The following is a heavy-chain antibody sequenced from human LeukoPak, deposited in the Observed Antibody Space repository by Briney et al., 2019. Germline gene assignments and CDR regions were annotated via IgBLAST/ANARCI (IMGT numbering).Heavy chain of an antibody. CDR2: IYYSGST. J-gene: IGHJ4*02. V-gene: IGHV4-31*03. CDR1: GGSISSGGYY. D-gene: IGHD6-19*01. Sequence: SETLSLTCTVSGGSISSGGYYWSWIRQHPGKGLEWIGYIYYSGSTYYNPSLKSRVTISVDTSKNQFSLKLSSVTAADTAIYYCARDGRAGSLFAYWGQGTLVTVSS. CDR3: ARDGRAGSLFAY.